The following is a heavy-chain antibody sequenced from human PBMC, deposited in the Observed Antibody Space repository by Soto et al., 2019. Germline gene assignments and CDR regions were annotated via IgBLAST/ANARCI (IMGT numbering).Heavy chain of an antibody. Sequence: NPSETLSLTCAVYGGSFSGYYWSWIRQPPGKGLEWIGEINHSGSTNYNPSLKSRVTISVDTSKNQFSLKLSSVTAADTAVYYCARGFRYCSSTSCYSAFDIWGQGTMVTVS. CDR3: ARGFRYCSSTSCYSAFDI. CDR2: INHSGST. D-gene: IGHD2-2*01. V-gene: IGHV4-34*01. J-gene: IGHJ3*02. CDR1: GGSFSGYY.